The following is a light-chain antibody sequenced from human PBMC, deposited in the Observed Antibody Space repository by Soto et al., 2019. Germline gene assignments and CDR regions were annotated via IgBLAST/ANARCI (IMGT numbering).Light chain of an antibody. Sequence: DIQLTQSPSSLSASVGDRVSITCRVSQGISSYLNWHRQKSGKLPKLLMYSASNLQCGVPSRFSGSGSETDFTLTISCLKPEDVATYYVQRTYNAPITFVQGTRLEIK. CDR3: QRTYNAPIT. V-gene: IGKV1-27*01. CDR1: QGISSY. J-gene: IGKJ5*01. CDR2: SAS.